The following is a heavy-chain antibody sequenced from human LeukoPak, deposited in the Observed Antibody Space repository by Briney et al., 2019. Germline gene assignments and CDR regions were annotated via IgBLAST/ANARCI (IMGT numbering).Heavy chain of an antibody. J-gene: IGHJ4*02. CDR2: INAGNGNT. CDR3: ARGLLWFGELSPPGY. CDR1: GYTFTNYA. D-gene: IGHD3-10*01. Sequence: ASVKVSCKASGYTFTNYAIHWVRQARGQGLEWMGWINAGNGNTRYSQKLQDRVTITRDTSANTVYMELSSLRSEDTAVYFCARGLLWFGELSPPGYWGQGTLVTVSS. V-gene: IGHV1-3*01.